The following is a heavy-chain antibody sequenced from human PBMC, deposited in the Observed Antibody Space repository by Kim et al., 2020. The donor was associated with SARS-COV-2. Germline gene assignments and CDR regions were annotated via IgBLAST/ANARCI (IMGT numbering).Heavy chain of an antibody. D-gene: IGHD3-10*01. CDR3: ARDGGWFGELLRFDY. V-gene: IGHV4-39*07. Sequence: PSLKGRVTISVDPSKNQFSLKLSSVTAADTAVYYCARDGGWFGELLRFDYWGQGTLVTVSS. J-gene: IGHJ4*02.